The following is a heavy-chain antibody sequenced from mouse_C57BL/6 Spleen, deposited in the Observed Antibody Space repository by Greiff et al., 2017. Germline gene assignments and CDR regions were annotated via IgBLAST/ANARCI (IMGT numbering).Heavy chain of an antibody. CDR3: ARYSYGHYYALDY. CDR2: IDPANGNT. Sequence: VQLQQSVAELVRPGASVKLSCTASGFNIKNTYMHWVKQRPEQGLEWIGRIDPANGNTKYAPKFQGKATITADTSSNTAYLQRSSLTSKDPAIYYCARYSYGHYYALDYWGQGTSVTVSS. V-gene: IGHV14-3*01. J-gene: IGHJ4*01. CDR1: GFNIKNTY. D-gene: IGHD1-1*01.